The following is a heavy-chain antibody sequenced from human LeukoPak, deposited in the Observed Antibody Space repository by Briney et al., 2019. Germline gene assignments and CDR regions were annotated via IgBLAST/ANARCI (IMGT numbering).Heavy chain of an antibody. V-gene: IGHV3-43*02. CDR2: ISGDGGDT. CDR3: ARARGYSNL. D-gene: IGHD5-12*01. Sequence: GGSLRLSRATSGFTFDDYAMHWVRQVPGKGLEWVSLISGDGGDTFYADSVRGRFTISRDNNKNSLFLQMNSLRTEDTALYYCARARGYSNLWGQGTLVTVSS. J-gene: IGHJ4*02. CDR1: GFTFDDYA.